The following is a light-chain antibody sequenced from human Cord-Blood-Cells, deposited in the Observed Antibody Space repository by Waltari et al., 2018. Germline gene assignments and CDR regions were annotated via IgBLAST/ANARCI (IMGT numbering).Light chain of an antibody. CDR2: DVS. J-gene: IGLJ1*01. Sequence: QSALTQPASVSGSPGQSITISCTGTSSYVGGYNYVSWYQPHPGKAPKLMIYDVSNRPSGVSNRFSGSKSGNTASLTISGLQAEDEADYYCSSYTSSSTLLYVFGTGTKVTVL. CDR3: SSYTSSSTLLYV. CDR1: SSYVGGYNY. V-gene: IGLV2-14*01.